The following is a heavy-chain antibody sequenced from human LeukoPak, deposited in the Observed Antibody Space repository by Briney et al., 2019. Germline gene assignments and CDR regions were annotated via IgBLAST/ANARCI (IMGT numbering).Heavy chain of an antibody. V-gene: IGHV4-59*01. Sequence: PSETLSLTCSVSGDSISNYYWSWIRQPPGKGLEWIGYISYSGSTNYNPSLKSRVTISVDKSKNQLSLKLTSVTAADTAVYYCARGRAYYDSSGFRLWGQGTLVTVSS. CDR2: ISYSGST. CDR1: GDSISNYY. CDR3: ARGRAYYDSSGFRL. J-gene: IGHJ4*02. D-gene: IGHD3-22*01.